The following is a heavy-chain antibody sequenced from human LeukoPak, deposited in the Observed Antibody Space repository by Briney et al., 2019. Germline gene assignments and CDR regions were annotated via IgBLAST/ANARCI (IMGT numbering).Heavy chain of an antibody. V-gene: IGHV4-39*07. Sequence: SETLSLTCTVSGDSISTSNSYWGWIRQPPWKGLEWIGNMYYSGSTYYNPSLKSRVTISGDTSKNQVSLKLNSVTAADTAVYYCARGTVGYCSGGSCQGWFDPWGQGTLVTVSS. CDR2: MYYSGST. CDR1: GDSISTSNSY. J-gene: IGHJ5*02. D-gene: IGHD2-15*01. CDR3: ARGTVGYCSGGSCQGWFDP.